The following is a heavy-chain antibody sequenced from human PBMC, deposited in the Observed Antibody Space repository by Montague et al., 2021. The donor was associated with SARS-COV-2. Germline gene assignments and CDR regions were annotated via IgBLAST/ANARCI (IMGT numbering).Heavy chain of an antibody. CDR3: ARARRAYGSGTYNRYYNYGMDV. D-gene: IGHD3-10*01. CDR2: TSNDGTNK. CDR1: GFTFSSYA. V-gene: IGHV3-30-3*01. J-gene: IGHJ6*02. Sequence: SLRLSCAASGFTFSSYAMHWVRLAPGKGLEWVALTSNDGTNKYHADSVKGRFTISRDNPNNTVYLEVDSLRAEDTAVYYCARARRAYGSGTYNRYYNYGMDVWGQGTTVTVS.